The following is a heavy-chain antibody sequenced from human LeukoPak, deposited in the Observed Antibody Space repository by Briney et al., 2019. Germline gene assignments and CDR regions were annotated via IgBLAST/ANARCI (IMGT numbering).Heavy chain of an antibody. D-gene: IGHD6-19*01. V-gene: IGHV3-30*18. CDR2: ISYDGSNK. CDR1: GFTFSSYG. Sequence: GGSLRLSFAASGFTFSSYGMHWVRQAPGKGLEWVAVISYDGSNKYYADSVKGRFTISRDNSKNTLYLQMNSLRAEDTAVYYCAKDPYSSGWYYYYGMDVWGQGTTVTVSS. J-gene: IGHJ6*02. CDR3: AKDPYSSGWYYYYGMDV.